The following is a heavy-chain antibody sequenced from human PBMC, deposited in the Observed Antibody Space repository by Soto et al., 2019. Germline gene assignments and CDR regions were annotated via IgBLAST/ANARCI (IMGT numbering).Heavy chain of an antibody. V-gene: IGHV3-23*01. CDR3: ARVVSTSSYGMDV. D-gene: IGHD2-2*01. CDR2: ISGSGGST. Sequence: SGGSLRLSCAASGFTFSSYAMSWVRQAPGKGLEWVSAISGSGGSTYYADSVKGRFTISRDNANNSLFLQMNSLRAEDTAVYYCARVVSTSSYGMDVWGQGTTVTVSS. J-gene: IGHJ6*02. CDR1: GFTFSSYA.